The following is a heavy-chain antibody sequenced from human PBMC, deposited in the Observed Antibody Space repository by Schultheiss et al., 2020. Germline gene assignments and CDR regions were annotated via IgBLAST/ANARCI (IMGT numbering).Heavy chain of an antibody. CDR2: IYYSGST. D-gene: IGHD6-19*01. CDR3: ATERTSGIAVAGTVH. V-gene: IGHV4-31*03. Sequence: SETLSLTCTVSGGSISSGGYYWSWIRQHPGKGLEWIGYIYYSGSTYYNPSLKSRVTISVDTSKNQFSLKLSSVTAADTAVYYCATERTSGIAVAGTVHWGQGTLVTVSS. CDR1: GGSISSGGYY. J-gene: IGHJ4*02.